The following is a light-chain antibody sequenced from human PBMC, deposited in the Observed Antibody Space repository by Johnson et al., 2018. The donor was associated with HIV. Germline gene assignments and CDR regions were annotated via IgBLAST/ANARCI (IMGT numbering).Light chain of an antibody. CDR2: DNN. V-gene: IGLV1-51*01. CDR3: VTWDSSLSAEV. J-gene: IGLJ1*01. CDR1: SSNIGNNF. Sequence: QSVLTQPPSVSAAPGQRVTRSYSGSSSNIGNNFVSWFRQLPLRAPKVLIYDNNERPSGIPDRFSGSKSGTSATLGITGLQSGDEADYYCVTWDSSLSAEVFGTGTKVTVL.